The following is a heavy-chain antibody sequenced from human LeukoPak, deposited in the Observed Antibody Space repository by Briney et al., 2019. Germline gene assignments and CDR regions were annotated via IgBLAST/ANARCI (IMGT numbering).Heavy chain of an antibody. V-gene: IGHV3-21*01. CDR1: GFTFSSYS. Sequence: PGGSLRLSCAASGFTFSSYSVNWVRQAPGKGLEWASSISSSSSYIYYADSVKGRFTISRDNAKNSLYLQMNSLRAEDTAVYYCARVRGSYTDYWGQGTLVTVSS. CDR3: ARVRGSYTDY. J-gene: IGHJ4*02. CDR2: ISSSSSYI. D-gene: IGHD1-26*01.